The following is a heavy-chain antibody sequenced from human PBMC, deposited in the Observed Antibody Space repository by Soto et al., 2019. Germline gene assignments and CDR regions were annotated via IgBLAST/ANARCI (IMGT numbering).Heavy chain of an antibody. CDR3: ARDRPLNYYGSGSYYYYYGMDV. J-gene: IGHJ6*02. D-gene: IGHD3-10*01. Sequence: ASVKVSCKASGYTFTSYGISWVRQAPGQGLEWMGWISAYNGNTNYAQKLQGRVTMTTDTSTSTAYMELRSLRSDDTAVYYCARDRPLNYYGSGSYYYYYGMDVWGQGTTVTVSS. CDR2: ISAYNGNT. V-gene: IGHV1-18*01. CDR1: GYTFTSYG.